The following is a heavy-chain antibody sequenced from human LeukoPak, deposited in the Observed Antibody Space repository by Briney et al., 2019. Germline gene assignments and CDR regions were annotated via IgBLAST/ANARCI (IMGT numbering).Heavy chain of an antibody. CDR3: XXXXXXXXXXXRSFDY. J-gene: IGHJ4*02. CDR1: GFTFSSYA. Sequence: GGSLRLSCAASGFTFSSYAMHWVRQAPGKGLEWVAVISYDGSNKYYADSVKGRFTISRDNSKSTLYLQMNSLRAEDTAGYYXXXXXXXXXXXXRSFDYWGQGTLVTVS. CDR2: ISYDGSNK. V-gene: IGHV3-30-3*01.